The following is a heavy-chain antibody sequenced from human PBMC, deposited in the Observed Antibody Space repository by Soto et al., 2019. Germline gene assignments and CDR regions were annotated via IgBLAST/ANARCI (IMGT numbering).Heavy chain of an antibody. D-gene: IGHD3-10*01. V-gene: IGHV4-34*01. Sequence: SETLSLTCAVYGGSFSGYYWSWIRQPPGKGLEWIGEINHSGSTNYNPSLKSRVTISANTSKNQFSQKLSSVTAADTAVYYWASTEGRSGSYLYFDYWGQGTLVTVSS. CDR1: GGSFSGYY. J-gene: IGHJ4*02. CDR2: INHSGST. CDR3: ASTEGRSGSYLYFDY.